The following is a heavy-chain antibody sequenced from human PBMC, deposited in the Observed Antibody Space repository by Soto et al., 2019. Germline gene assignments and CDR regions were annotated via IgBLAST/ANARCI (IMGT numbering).Heavy chain of an antibody. D-gene: IGHD6-13*01. V-gene: IGHV4-59*01. CDR3: ARDRSAAGYNWFDP. CDR2: IYSSGST. Sequence: QVQLQESGPGLVKPSEALSLTCTVYGAHSRGFYGSWIRKPPGKGLEWIGYIYSSGSTKYNPSLKSRVTISLDTSKSQFSLKLNSVTAADTAVYYCARDRSAAGYNWFDPGGQGTLVTVSS. CDR1: GAHSRGFY. J-gene: IGHJ5*02.